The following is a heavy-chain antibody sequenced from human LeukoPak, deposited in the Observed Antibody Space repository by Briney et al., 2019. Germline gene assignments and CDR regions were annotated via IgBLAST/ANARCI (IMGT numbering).Heavy chain of an antibody. V-gene: IGHV1-69*06. J-gene: IGHJ6*03. D-gene: IGHD3-10*01. CDR2: IIPIFGTA. Sequence: SVKVSCKASGYTFTSYGISWVRQAPGQGLEWMGGIIPIFGTANYAQKFQGRVTITADKSTSTAYMELSSLRSEDTAVYYCASAPNRDYYYYMDVWGKGTTATVSS. CDR1: GYTFTSYG. CDR3: ASAPNRDYYYYMDV.